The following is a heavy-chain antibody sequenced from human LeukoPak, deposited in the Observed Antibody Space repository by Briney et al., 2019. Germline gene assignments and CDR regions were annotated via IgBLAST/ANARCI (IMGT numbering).Heavy chain of an antibody. Sequence: GGSLRLSCAASGFTFSDYYMSWIRQAPGKGLEWVSCISSSGSTISYADSVKGRFTISRDNTKNSLYLQMNSLRAEDTAVYYCARAEAYYDILTGYYQDAFDIWGQGTMVTVSS. CDR2: ISSSGSTI. CDR1: GFTFSDYY. D-gene: IGHD3-9*01. CDR3: ARAEAYYDILTGYYQDAFDI. V-gene: IGHV3-11*04. J-gene: IGHJ3*02.